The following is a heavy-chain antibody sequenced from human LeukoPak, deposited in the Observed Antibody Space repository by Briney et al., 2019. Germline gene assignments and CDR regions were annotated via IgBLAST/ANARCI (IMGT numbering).Heavy chain of an antibody. CDR2: IIPILGIA. V-gene: IGHV1-69*04. D-gene: IGHD4-23*01. J-gene: IGHJ4*02. Sequence: ASVKVSCKASGGTFSSYAISWVRQAPGQGLEWMGRIIPILGIANYAQKFQGRVTITADKSTSTAYMELRSLRSDDTAVYYCAREPPQTTVVTPALRSSHELDYWGQGTLVTVSS. CDR1: GGTFSSYA. CDR3: AREPPQTTVVTPALRSSHELDY.